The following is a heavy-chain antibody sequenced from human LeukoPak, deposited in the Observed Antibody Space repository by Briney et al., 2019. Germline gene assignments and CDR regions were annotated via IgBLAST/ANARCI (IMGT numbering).Heavy chain of an antibody. CDR3: ARDRIMVVRGVIMTGGVDV. V-gene: IGHV1-2*02. J-gene: IGHJ6*02. CDR2: INPYSGDT. D-gene: IGHD3-10*01. Sequence: ASVKVSCKASGGTFSSYAISWVRQAPGQGLEWLGWINPYSGDTNYAAKLQGRVTMTRDTSSKTAHMELSGLRSDDTAVYFCARDRIMVVRGVIMTGGVDVWGQGTTVTVSS. CDR1: GGTFSSYA.